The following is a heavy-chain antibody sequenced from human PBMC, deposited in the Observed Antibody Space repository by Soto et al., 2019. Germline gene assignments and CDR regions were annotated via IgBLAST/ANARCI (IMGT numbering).Heavy chain of an antibody. V-gene: IGHV3-33*01. Sequence: LRLSCAASGFSFSLYGMQWVRQAPGQGLEWVAVIWYDGSNKYYADSVKGRFTISRDNSKNTLYLQMNSLRAEDTAVYYCASAKAVVIAPLGIWGQGALVTVSS. CDR2: IWYDGSNK. CDR3: ASAKAVVIAPLGI. D-gene: IGHD2-21*01. J-gene: IGHJ3*02. CDR1: GFSFSLYG.